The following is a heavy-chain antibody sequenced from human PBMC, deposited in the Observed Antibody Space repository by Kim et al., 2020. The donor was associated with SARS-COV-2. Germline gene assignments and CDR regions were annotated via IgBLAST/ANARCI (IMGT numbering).Heavy chain of an antibody. V-gene: IGHV3-7*05. Sequence: GGSLRLSCAACGFAFNDYWMTWIRQAPGKGLEWVAGIKHDGSEKLYVDSVKGRFPISRDNAKTSLYLQMNSLRAEDTAVYYCTRALSGSGRGFDPWGQG. J-gene: IGHJ5*02. CDR2: IKHDGSEK. CDR1: GFAFNDYW. CDR3: TRALSGSGRGFDP. D-gene: IGHD3-10*01.